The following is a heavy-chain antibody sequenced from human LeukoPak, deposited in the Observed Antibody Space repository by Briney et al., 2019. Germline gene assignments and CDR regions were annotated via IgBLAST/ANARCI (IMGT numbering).Heavy chain of an antibody. D-gene: IGHD7-27*01. V-gene: IGHV3-23*01. CDR1: GFTFSNYV. J-gene: IGHJ4*02. CDR2: IGTSSGDI. CDR3: ARDPNWGSGY. Sequence: PGGSLRLSCAASGFTFSNYVMIWVRQAPGKGLEWVSIIGTSSGDIHYADSVKGRFSISRDNSKNTLSLQMNSLRVDDTAVYYCARDPNWGSGYWGQGTLVTVSS.